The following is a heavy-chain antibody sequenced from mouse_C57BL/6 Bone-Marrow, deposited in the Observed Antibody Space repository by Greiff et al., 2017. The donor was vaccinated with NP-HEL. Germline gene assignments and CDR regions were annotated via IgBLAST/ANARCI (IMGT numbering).Heavy chain of an antibody. CDR2: IYPRSGNT. D-gene: IGHD1-1*01. Sequence: VKLMESGAELARPGASVKLSCKASGYTFTSYGISWVKQRTGQGLEWIGEIYPRSGNTYYNEKFKGKATLTADKSSSTAYMELRSLTSEDSAVYFCARPLIYYYGSSSFDYWGQGTTLTVSS. CDR3: ARPLIYYYGSSSFDY. J-gene: IGHJ2*01. V-gene: IGHV1-81*01. CDR1: GYTFTSYG.